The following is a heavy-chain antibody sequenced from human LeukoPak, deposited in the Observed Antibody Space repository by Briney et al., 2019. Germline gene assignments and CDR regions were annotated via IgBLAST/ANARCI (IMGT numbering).Heavy chain of an antibody. CDR1: GGSITSGSYY. CDR3: ATDSQYFDL. J-gene: IGHJ2*01. Sequence: SQTLSLTCIVSGGSITSGSYYWNWIRQPAGKGLEWIGRIYTSDSTNYNPSFKSRVTISVDTSKNQFSLNLSSVTAADTAVYYCATDSQYFDLWGRGTLVTVSS. V-gene: IGHV4-61*02. CDR2: IYTSDST.